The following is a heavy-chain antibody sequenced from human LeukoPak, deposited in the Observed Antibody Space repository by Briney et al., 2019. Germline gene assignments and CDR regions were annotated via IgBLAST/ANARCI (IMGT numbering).Heavy chain of an antibody. Sequence: GASLRLSCVSSGFTFIRYAMTWVRQAPGKGLEWVSAISASGGTTYYEDSVKGRFTISRDNSKNTVHLQMNSLRAEDTAVYYCANLYGDSSNGMDVWGQGTTVTVSS. J-gene: IGHJ6*02. V-gene: IGHV3-23*01. CDR1: GFTFIRYA. CDR3: ANLYGDSSNGMDV. CDR2: ISASGGTT. D-gene: IGHD4-17*01.